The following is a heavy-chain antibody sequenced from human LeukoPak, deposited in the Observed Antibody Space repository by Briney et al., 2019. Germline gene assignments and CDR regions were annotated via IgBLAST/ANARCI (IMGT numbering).Heavy chain of an antibody. V-gene: IGHV4-59*01. J-gene: IGHJ4*02. CDR3: ARGSGWYYFDY. Sequence: KASETLSLTCTVSGGSISSYYWSWIRQPPGKGLERIGYIYYSGSTNYNPSLKSRVTISVDTSKNQFSLKLSSVTATDTAVYYCARGSGWYYFDYWGQGTLVTVSS. D-gene: IGHD6-19*01. CDR1: GGSISSYY. CDR2: IYYSGST.